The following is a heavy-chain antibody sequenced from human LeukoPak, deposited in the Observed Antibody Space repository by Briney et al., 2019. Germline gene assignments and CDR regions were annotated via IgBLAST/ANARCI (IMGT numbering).Heavy chain of an antibody. Sequence: SETLSLTCTVSGGSISSGGYYWSWIRQHPGKGLEWIGYIYYSGSTYYNPSLKSRVTISVDTSKNQFSLKLSSVTAADTAVYYCARVTWGTLAYCGGGCFRHYFDYWGQGTLVTVSS. CDR1: GGSISSGGYY. J-gene: IGHJ4*02. D-gene: IGHD2-21*02. V-gene: IGHV4-31*03. CDR3: ARVTWGTLAYCGGGCFRHYFDY. CDR2: IYYSGST.